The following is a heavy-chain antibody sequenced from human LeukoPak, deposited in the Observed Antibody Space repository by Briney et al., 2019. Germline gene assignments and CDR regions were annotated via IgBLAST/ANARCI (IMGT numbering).Heavy chain of an antibody. CDR2: IYGGCST. V-gene: IGHV3-53*01. CDR1: GFTVSNCY. CDR3: ARARSWAEHAFDV. Sequence: PGGSLTLSCAASGFTVSNCYMSWVRPPPGKGLGWVSIIYGGCSTSYAYSVTDRFTISRDTYKNTLYLQMNMLRAADTASYLLARARSWAEHAFDVWGQGTMVIVSS. J-gene: IGHJ3*01.